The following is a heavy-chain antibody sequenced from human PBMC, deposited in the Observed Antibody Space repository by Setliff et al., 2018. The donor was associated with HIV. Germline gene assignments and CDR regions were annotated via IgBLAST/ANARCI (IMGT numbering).Heavy chain of an antibody. CDR1: GGSISSYY. CDR3: ARGQYYYGSGISYYYYYYYMDV. CDR2: SYYSGST. Sequence: PSETLSLTCTVSGGSISSYYCSWIRQPPGKGLEWIGYSYYSGSTNYNPSLKSRVTISVDTSKNQFSLKLSSVTAADTAVYYCARGQYYYGSGISYYYYYYYMDVWGKGTTVTVSS. V-gene: IGHV4-59*01. D-gene: IGHD3-10*01. J-gene: IGHJ6*03.